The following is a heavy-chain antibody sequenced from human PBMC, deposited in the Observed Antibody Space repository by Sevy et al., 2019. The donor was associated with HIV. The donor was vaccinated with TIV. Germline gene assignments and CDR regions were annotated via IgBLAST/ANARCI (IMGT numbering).Heavy chain of an antibody. J-gene: IGHJ6*04. V-gene: IGHV4-59*01. CDR3: GRGGSPWWGVDV. D-gene: IGHD2-15*01. CDR2: TYYSGST. CDR1: SASITSYY. Sequence: SETLSLTCTVSSASITSYYWSWIRQPPGKGLEWIAYTYYSGSTNYNPSLKSRVTISIDTAKNQLSLKLSSVTAADTAVYYCGRGGSPWWGVDVCGKGTTVTVSS.